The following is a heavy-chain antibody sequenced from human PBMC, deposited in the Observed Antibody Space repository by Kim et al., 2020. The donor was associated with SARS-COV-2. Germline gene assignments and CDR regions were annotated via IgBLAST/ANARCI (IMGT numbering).Heavy chain of an antibody. CDR2: LYYSGGT. Sequence: SETLSLTCSVSGGSIISSDFYWGWVRQPPGKGLEWIASLYYSGGTYFNTPLKGRATMSADTPRNQLSLSLASATAADTAVYYCARIPTTYGSVDLWGQGTLVTVSA. D-gene: IGHD6-19*01. CDR1: GGSIISSDFY. V-gene: IGHV4-39*01. CDR3: ARIPTTYGSVDL. J-gene: IGHJ5*02.